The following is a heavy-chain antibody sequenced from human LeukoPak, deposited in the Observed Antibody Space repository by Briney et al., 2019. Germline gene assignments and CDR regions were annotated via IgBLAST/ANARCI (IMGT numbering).Heavy chain of an antibody. Sequence: GGSLRLSCAASGFTFSSYSMNWVRQAPGKGLEWVSSISSSSSYIYYADSVKGRFTISRDNAKNSLYLQMNSLRAEDTAVYYCARDFGGYESSDYWGQGTLVTVSS. CDR1: GFTFSSYS. V-gene: IGHV3-21*01. CDR3: ARDFGGYESSDY. J-gene: IGHJ4*02. CDR2: ISSSSSYI. D-gene: IGHD1-1*01.